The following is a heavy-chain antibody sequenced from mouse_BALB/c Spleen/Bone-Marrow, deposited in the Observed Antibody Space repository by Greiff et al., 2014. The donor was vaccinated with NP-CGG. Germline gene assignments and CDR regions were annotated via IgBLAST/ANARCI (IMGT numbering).Heavy chain of an antibody. Sequence: SGAELVRPGVSVKISCKGSGYTFTDYAMHRVKQSHAKSLEWIGVISTYYGDASYNQKFKGKATMTVDKSSSTAYMELARLTSEDSATYYCARDAMDYWGQGTSVTVSS. J-gene: IGHJ4*01. CDR3: ARDAMDY. V-gene: IGHV1S137*01. CDR2: ISTYYGDA. CDR1: GYTFTDYA.